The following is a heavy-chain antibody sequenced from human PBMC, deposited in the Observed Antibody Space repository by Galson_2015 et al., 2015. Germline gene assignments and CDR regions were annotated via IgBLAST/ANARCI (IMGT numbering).Heavy chain of an antibody. J-gene: IGHJ5*02. CDR2: IGHNPTTI. Sequence: SLRLFCAASGFTFNTYSMNWVRQAPGKGLEWVSYIGHNPTTIYYSDSVKGRFTISRDNAKNSLYLQMNSLRDEDTAVYYCARGDSAPLISLSSYNWFDPWGQGILVTVSS. CDR1: GFTFNTYS. V-gene: IGHV3-48*02. D-gene: IGHD3/OR15-3a*01. CDR3: ARGDSAPLISLSSYNWFDP.